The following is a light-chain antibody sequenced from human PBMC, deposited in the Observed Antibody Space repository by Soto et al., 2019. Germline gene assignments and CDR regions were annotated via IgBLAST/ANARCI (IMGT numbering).Light chain of an antibody. V-gene: IGKV3-20*01. CDR2: GAS. CDR3: QQYTGPPTT. J-gene: IGKJ5*01. CDR1: QTVSSSY. Sequence: EVLLTKSTDTLSLAQGEGASLSCRASQTVSSSYLACCQQRPGQAPRLLIYGASTRAAGIPDRFSGSGSGTDFTLTITRLEPEDSAVYFCQQYTGPPTTFGQGTRLEIK.